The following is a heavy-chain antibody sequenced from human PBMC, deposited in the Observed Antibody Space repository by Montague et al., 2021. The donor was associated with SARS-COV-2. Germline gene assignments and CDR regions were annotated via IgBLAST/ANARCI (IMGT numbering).Heavy chain of an antibody. CDR2: IAISGST. Sequence: TLSLTCTVPGGSISSGSYCWSWIRQPAGKGLDWIGRIAISGSTNYNPSPKSRVTISVDTSKNQFSLKLSSVTAADTAVYYCARDIAVAGLFDYWGQGTLVTVSS. CDR3: ARDIAVAGLFDY. V-gene: IGHV4-61*02. CDR1: GGSISSGSYC. J-gene: IGHJ4*02. D-gene: IGHD6-19*01.